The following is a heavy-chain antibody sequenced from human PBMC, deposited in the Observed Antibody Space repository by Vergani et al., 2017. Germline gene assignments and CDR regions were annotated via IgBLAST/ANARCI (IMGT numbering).Heavy chain of an antibody. Sequence: QVRLQESGPGRVKPSETLSLRCSVSGASMSSYYWSWFRQPAGKRLEWIGRFYTGGGTNYNPSLKSRVTISVDTSKNQFSLQLSSVTAADTAVYYCARDPLYSNTWPFLLLEMDVWGQGTTVTVSS. CDR1: GASMSSYY. D-gene: IGHD6-13*01. CDR2: FYTGGGT. CDR3: ARDPLYSNTWPFLLLEMDV. J-gene: IGHJ6*02. V-gene: IGHV4-4*07.